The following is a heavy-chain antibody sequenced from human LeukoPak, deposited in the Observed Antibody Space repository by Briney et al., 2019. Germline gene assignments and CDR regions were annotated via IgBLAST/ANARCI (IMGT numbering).Heavy chain of an antibody. D-gene: IGHD6-19*01. Sequence: SETLSLTCTVSGGSISSGGYCWSWIRQHPGKGLEWIGYIYYSGSTYYNPTLKSRVTISVDTSKNQFSLKLSSVTAADTAVYYCARRMGGYSSGLPFDYWGQGTLVTVSS. V-gene: IGHV4-31*03. CDR2: IYYSGST. CDR3: ARRMGGYSSGLPFDY. CDR1: GGSISSGGYC. J-gene: IGHJ4*02.